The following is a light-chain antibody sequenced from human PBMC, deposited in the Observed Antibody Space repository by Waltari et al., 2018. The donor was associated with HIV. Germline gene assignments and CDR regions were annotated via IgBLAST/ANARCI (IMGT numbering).Light chain of an antibody. CDR3: QQYYTTPYT. CDR1: QSVLYSSNNKNY. V-gene: IGKV4-1*01. J-gene: IGKJ2*01. CDR2: WAP. Sequence: DIVMTQSPDSLAVSLGERATINCKSTQSVLYSSNNKNYLAWYQQKPGQPPKLLIYWAPCRESGVPDPFIGSGSGTDFTLTIRSLQAEDVAVYYCQQYYTTPYTFGQGTKLEI.